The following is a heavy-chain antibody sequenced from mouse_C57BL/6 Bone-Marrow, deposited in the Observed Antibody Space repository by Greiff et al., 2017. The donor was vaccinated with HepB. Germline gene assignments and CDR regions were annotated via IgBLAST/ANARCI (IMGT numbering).Heavy chain of an antibody. CDR3: ARDYDLDY. CDR2: SRNKANDYTT. Sequence: EVKVVESGGGLVQSGRSLRLSCATSGFTFSDFYMEWVRQAPGKGLEWIAASRNKANDYTTEYSASVKGRFIVSRDTSQSILYLQMNALRAEDTAIYYCARDYDLDYWGQGTTLTVSS. V-gene: IGHV7-1*01. J-gene: IGHJ2*01. CDR1: GFTFSDFY.